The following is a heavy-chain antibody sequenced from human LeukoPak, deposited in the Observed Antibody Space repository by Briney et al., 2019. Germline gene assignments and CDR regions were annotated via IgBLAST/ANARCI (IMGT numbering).Heavy chain of an antibody. V-gene: IGHV3-48*03. CDR3: AELGITMIGGV. J-gene: IGHJ6*04. CDR1: GFTFSSYE. D-gene: IGHD3-10*02. CDR2: ISSSGSTI. Sequence: GGSLRLSCAASGFTFSSYEMNWVRQAPGEGLEWVSYISSSGSTIYYADSVKGRFTISRDNAKNSLYLQMNSLRAEDTAVYYCAELGITMIGGVWGKGTTVTISP.